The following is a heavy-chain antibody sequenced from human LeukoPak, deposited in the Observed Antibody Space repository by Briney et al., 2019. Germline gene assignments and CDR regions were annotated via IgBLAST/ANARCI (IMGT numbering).Heavy chain of an antibody. CDR2: IYYSGST. V-gene: IGHV4-39*01. J-gene: IGHJ6*03. D-gene: IGHD5-18*01. CDR1: GGSISSSSYY. CDR3: ARREWELWLGYYYMDV. Sequence: PSETLSLTCTVSGGSISSSSYYWGWIRQPPGKGLEWIGSIYYSGSTYYNPSLKSRVTISVDTSKNQFSLKLSSVTAADTAVYYCARREWELWLGYYYMDVWGKGTTVTVSS.